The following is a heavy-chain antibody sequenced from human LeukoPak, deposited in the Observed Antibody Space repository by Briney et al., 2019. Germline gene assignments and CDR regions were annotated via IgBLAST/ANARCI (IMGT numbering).Heavy chain of an antibody. D-gene: IGHD3-3*01. CDR2: LSNDAINK. V-gene: IGHV3-30*03. CDR3: ASTNLNHDLVSGCFDY. CDR1: GFTFSNSG. J-gene: IGHJ4*02. Sequence: GRSLRLSCTASGFTFSNSGMHWVRQAPGKGLEWVAVLSNDAINKYYADSVKGRFTISRDNSKNTLYLQMNSLRAEDTAVYYCASTNLNHDLVSGCFDYWGLGTLVTVSS.